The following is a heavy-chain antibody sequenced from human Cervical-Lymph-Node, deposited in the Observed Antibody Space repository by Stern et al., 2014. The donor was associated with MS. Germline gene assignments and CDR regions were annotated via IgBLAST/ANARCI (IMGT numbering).Heavy chain of an antibody. D-gene: IGHD3-22*01. J-gene: IGHJ4*02. CDR3: AKDEADYYDSSGSSLLDY. CDR1: GFTFDDYA. Sequence: EVQLVESGGGLVQPGRSLRLSCAASGFTFDDYAMHWVRQAPGKGLEWVSGISWNSGSIGYADSVKGRFTISRDNAKNSLYLQMNSLRAEDTALYYCAKDEADYYDSSGSSLLDYWGQGTLVTVSS. CDR2: ISWNSGSI. V-gene: IGHV3-9*01.